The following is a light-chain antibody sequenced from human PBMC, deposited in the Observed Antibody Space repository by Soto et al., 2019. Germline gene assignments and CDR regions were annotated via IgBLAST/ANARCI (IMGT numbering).Light chain of an antibody. Sequence: DIQMTQSPSSLSASVGDRVTITCRASQSISSYLNWYQQKPGKATQLRIYAASSLQSGDPSRYSGSGSGTDFALTISSLQPEDFATYYCQQRYSTPWTFGQGTKVEIK. V-gene: IGKV1-39*01. J-gene: IGKJ1*01. CDR3: QQRYSTPWT. CDR1: QSISSY. CDR2: AAS.